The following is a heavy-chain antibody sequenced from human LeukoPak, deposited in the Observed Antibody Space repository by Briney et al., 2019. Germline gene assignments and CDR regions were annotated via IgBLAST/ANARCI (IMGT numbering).Heavy chain of an antibody. J-gene: IGHJ4*02. CDR1: GFTFSSHW. V-gene: IGHV3-74*01. D-gene: IGHD1-26*01. CDR2: INNDGGNA. Sequence: GGSLRLSCAASGFTFSSHWMHWVRQAPGKGLVCLSRINNDGGNAVYADSVNGRFTVSRDNAKNVLYLQRNSLGVENPATYYCVRGQGGPAEWGQGTLVTVSS. CDR3: VRGQGGPAE.